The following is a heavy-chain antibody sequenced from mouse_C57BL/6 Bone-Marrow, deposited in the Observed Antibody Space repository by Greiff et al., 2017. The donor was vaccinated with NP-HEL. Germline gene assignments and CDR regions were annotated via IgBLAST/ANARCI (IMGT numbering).Heavy chain of an antibody. J-gene: IGHJ1*03. CDR2: IWSGGST. V-gene: IGHV2-2*01. CDR3: ARYYYGSSYWYFDV. CDR1: GFSLTSYG. D-gene: IGHD1-1*01. Sequence: QVQLKQSGPGLVQPSQRLSITCTVSGFSLTSYGVHWVRQSPGKGLEWLGVIWSGGSTDYNAAFISRLSISKDNSKSQVFFKMNSLQADDTAIYYCARYYYGSSYWYFDVWGTGTTVTVSS.